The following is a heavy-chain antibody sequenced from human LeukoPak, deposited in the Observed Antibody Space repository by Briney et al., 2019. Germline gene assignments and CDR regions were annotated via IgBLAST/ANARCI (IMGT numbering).Heavy chain of an antibody. CDR2: ISTYNGNT. D-gene: IGHD4-11*01. CDR3: ARDPTTQAFDY. V-gene: IGHV1-18*01. CDR1: GYTFTSYG. Sequence: ASVKVSCKASGYTFTSYGISWVRQAPGQGLEWMGWISTYNGNTNYAQKLQGRVAMTTDTSTTTAYMELRSLTSDDTAVYYCARDPTTQAFDYWGQGTLVTVSS. J-gene: IGHJ4*02.